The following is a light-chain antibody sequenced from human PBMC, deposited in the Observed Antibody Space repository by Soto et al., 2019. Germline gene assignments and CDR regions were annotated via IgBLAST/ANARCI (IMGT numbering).Light chain of an antibody. V-gene: IGLV2-14*01. Sequence: QSALTQPASVSGSPGQSITISCTGTSSDVGVYNYVSWYQQHPGKAPKLMIYEVSNRPSGVSDRFSGSKSGNTASLTISGLQAEDEADYYCSSYTSSSTPYVFVTGTKVTVL. J-gene: IGLJ1*01. CDR3: SSYTSSSTPYV. CDR1: SSDVGVYNY. CDR2: EVS.